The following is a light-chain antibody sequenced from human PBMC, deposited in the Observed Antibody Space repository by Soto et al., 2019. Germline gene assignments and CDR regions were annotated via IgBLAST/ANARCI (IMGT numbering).Light chain of an antibody. V-gene: IGKV3-15*01. CDR1: QSVSSSY. J-gene: IGKJ3*01. Sequence: EIVMTQSPDTLSVSPGGRATLSCSASQSVSSSYLSWYHQKPGQAPRLLIYGASTRATGIPARFSGSGSGTEFTLTISSLQSEDFAVYYCQQYNNWPSHITFGPGTKVD. CDR3: QQYNNWPSHIT. CDR2: GAS.